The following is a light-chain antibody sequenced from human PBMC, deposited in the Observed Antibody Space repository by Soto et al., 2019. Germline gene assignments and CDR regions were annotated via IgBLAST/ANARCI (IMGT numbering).Light chain of an antibody. CDR1: QSVDSN. J-gene: IGKJ1*01. V-gene: IGKV3-15*01. CDR2: DAS. Sequence: EIVITQAPATLSVSPGERATLSCRASQSVDSNLAWYQQKPGQPPRLLIYDASTRATGIPARISGSGSGTEFTLTISSLQSEDFAVYYCQQYNNWRTFGQRSK. CDR3: QQYNNWRT.